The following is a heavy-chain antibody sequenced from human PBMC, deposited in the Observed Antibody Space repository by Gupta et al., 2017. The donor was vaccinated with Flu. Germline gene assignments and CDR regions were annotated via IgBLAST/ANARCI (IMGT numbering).Heavy chain of an antibody. CDR1: GVSVNSYY. Sequence: QVQLQESGPGLVKPSETLSLTCTVSGVSVNSYYWSWIRQPAGEGLEWLGKIYTSGSTNYNPSLKSRVTMSLDTSKNQFSLRLTSVTAADTAVYYCARVPYSIDDTGYYEGAFDVWGQGAMVTVSS. CDR3: ARVPYSIDDTGYYEGAFDV. V-gene: IGHV4-4*07. CDR2: IYTSGST. D-gene: IGHD3-9*01. J-gene: IGHJ3*01.